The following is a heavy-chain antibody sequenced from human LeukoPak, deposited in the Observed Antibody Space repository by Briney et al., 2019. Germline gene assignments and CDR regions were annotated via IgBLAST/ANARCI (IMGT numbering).Heavy chain of an antibody. Sequence: PSETLSLTCTVSGGSISSYYWSWIRQPPGKGLEWIGYIYYSGSTNYNPSLKSRVTISVDTSKNQFSLKLSSVTAADTAVYYCARGRRSRWLQPNYFDYWGQGTLVTVSS. D-gene: IGHD5-24*01. V-gene: IGHV4-59*12. CDR3: ARGRRSRWLQPNYFDY. CDR1: GGSISSYY. CDR2: IYYSGST. J-gene: IGHJ4*02.